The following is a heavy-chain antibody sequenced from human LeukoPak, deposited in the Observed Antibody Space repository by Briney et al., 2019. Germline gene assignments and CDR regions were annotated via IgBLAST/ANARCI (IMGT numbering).Heavy chain of an antibody. J-gene: IGHJ4*02. Sequence: GGSLRLSCAASGFTFSNYGMHWVRQAPGKGLEWVALIRYDGSKKDYGDSVKGRFTISRDNSKNMVYLQMISLRVEDTAMYYCVRTGETERFEYWGQGALVTVSS. V-gene: IGHV3-30*02. CDR2: IRYDGSKK. D-gene: IGHD3/OR15-3a*01. CDR3: VRTGETERFEY. CDR1: GFTFSNYG.